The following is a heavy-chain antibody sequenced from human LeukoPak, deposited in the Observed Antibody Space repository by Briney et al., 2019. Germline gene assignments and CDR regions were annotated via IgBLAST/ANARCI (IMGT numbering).Heavy chain of an antibody. D-gene: IGHD1-26*01. J-gene: IGHJ4*02. CDR3: AKVPGSYYVSVFDY. CDR1: GYTLTELS. V-gene: IGHV1-24*01. Sequence: ASVKVSCKVSGYTLTELSMHWVRQAPGKGLEWMGGFDPEDGETIYAQKFQGRVTMTEDTSTDTAYMELSSLRSEDTAVYYCAKVPGSYYVSVFDYWGQGTLVTVSS. CDR2: FDPEDGET.